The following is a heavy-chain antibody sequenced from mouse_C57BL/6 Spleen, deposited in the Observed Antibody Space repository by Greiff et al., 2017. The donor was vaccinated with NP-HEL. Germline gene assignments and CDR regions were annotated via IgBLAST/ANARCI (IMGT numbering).Heavy chain of an antibody. CDR1: GYTFTSYW. CDR2: IDPSDSET. J-gene: IGHJ1*03. CDR3: ARGDTTVVYWYFDV. Sequence: QVQLQQPGAELVRPGSSVKLSCKASGYTFTSYWMHWVKQRPIQGLEWIGNIDPSDSETHYNQKFKDKATLTVDKSSSTAYMQLNSLTSEDSAVYYCARGDTTVVYWYFDVWGTGTTVTVSS. V-gene: IGHV1-52*01. D-gene: IGHD1-1*01.